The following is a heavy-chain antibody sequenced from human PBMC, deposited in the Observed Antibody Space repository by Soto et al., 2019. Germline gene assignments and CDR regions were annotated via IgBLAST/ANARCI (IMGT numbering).Heavy chain of an antibody. CDR2: INPSGGST. V-gene: IGHV1-46*01. J-gene: IGHJ6*02. CDR3: ARDQELYSSNYYGMDV. D-gene: IGHD1-26*01. CDR1: GYTFTSYY. Sequence: GAAVKVSCKASGYTFTSYYMHWVLQAPGQGLEWMGIINPSGGSTSYAQKFQGRVTMTRDTSTSTVYMELSSLRSEDTAVYYCARDQELYSSNYYGMDVWGQGTTVTV.